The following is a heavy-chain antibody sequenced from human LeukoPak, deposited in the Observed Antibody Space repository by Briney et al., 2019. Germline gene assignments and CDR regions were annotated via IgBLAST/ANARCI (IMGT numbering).Heavy chain of an antibody. V-gene: IGHV3-23*01. CDR2: ITGVGGGT. D-gene: IGHD3-10*01. Sequence: GGSLRLSCAGSGFMFEHYAMNWVRQAPGRGLEWVSVITGVGGGTYYAESVEGRFTVSRDNSKNTVYLQMNSLRADDTAVYYCAKDGGSSLPYYFDWWGQGTLVTVAS. J-gene: IGHJ4*02. CDR3: AKDGGSSLPYYFDW. CDR1: GFMFEHYA.